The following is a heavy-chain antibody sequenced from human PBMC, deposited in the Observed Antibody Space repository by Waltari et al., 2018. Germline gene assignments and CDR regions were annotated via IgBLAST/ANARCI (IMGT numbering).Heavy chain of an antibody. CDR2: IYTSGST. CDR3: ASGRNYDFWSGTDDAFDI. CDR1: GGSISSGSYY. J-gene: IGHJ3*02. Sequence: QVQLQESGPGLVKPSQTLSLTCTVSGGSISSGSYYWSWIRQPAGKGLEWIGRIYTSGSTNYNPSLKSRVTISVDTSKNQFSLKLSSVTAADTAVYYCASGRNYDFWSGTDDAFDIWGQGTMVTVSS. D-gene: IGHD3-3*01. V-gene: IGHV4-61*02.